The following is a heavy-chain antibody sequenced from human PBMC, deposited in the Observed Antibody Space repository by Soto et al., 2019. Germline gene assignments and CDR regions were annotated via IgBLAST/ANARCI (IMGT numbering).Heavy chain of an antibody. CDR1: GDSVSKYY. CDR2: IYYSGST. J-gene: IGHJ5*02. Sequence: SETLSLTCTVSGDSVSKYYWNWIRQHPGKGLEWIGYIYYSGSTYYNPSLKSRVTISVDTSKNQFSLKLSSVTAADTAVYYCARSLGNWFDPWGQGTLVTVSS. CDR3: ARSLGNWFDP. V-gene: IGHV4-59*06.